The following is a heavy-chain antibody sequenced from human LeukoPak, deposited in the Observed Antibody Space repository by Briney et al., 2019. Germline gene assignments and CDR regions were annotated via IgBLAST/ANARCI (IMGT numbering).Heavy chain of an antibody. CDR3: ARDSYDFWSGQNWFDP. Sequence: GGSLRLSCAASGFTFSSYSMNWVRQAPGKGLEWVSSISSSSSYIYYADSVKGRFTISRDNAKNSLYLQMNSLRAEDTAVYHCARDSYDFWSGQNWFDPWGQGTLVTVSS. D-gene: IGHD3-3*01. V-gene: IGHV3-21*01. CDR2: ISSSSSYI. CDR1: GFTFSSYS. J-gene: IGHJ5*02.